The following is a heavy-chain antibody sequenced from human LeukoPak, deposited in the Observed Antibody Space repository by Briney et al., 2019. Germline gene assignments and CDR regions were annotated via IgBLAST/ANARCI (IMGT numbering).Heavy chain of an antibody. CDR1: GFTFSIYS. J-gene: IGHJ5*02. V-gene: IGHV3-21*01. Sequence: PGGSLRLSCAASGFTFSIYSMNWVRQAPGKGLEWVSSISSSSSYIYYADSVKGRFTISRDNAKNSLYLQMNSLRAEDTAVYYCARDYVWGSYRPTPGDPWGQGTLVTVSS. CDR3: ARDYVWGSYRPTPGDP. D-gene: IGHD3-16*02. CDR2: ISSSSSYI.